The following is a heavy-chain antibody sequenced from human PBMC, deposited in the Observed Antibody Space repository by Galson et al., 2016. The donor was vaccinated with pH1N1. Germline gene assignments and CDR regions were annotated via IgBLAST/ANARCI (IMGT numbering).Heavy chain of an antibody. D-gene: IGHD3-10*01. CDR2: ISWNSGSI. J-gene: IGHJ6*02. CDR1: GFTFDDYA. Sequence: LRLSCAASGFTFDDYAMHWVRQAPGKGLEWVSGISWNSGSIGYADSVKGRFTISRDNAKNSLYLQMNSLRAEDTALYYCAKNRDYGSGSYGSRMDVWGQGTTVTVSS. CDR3: AKNRDYGSGSYGSRMDV. V-gene: IGHV3-9*01.